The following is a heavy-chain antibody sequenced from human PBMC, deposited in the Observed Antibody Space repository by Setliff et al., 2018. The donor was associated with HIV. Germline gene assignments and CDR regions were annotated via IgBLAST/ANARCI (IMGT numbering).Heavy chain of an antibody. J-gene: IGHJ4*02. CDR1: GFTFSSYL. Sequence: GGSLRLSCAASGFTFSSYLMHWVRQAPGKGLEWVSSISSSTSYIFYADSVKGRFTISRDNAKNSLYLQMDSLRAEDTAVYYCARDFMATTNGFDYWGQGTLVTVSS. CDR3: ARDFMATTNGFDY. CDR2: ISSSTSYI. D-gene: IGHD5-12*01. V-gene: IGHV3-21*01.